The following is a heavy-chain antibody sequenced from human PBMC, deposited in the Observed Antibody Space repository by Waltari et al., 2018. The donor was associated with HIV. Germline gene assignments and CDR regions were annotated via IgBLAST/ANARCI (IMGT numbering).Heavy chain of an antibody. Sequence: QVQLVQSGAEVKKPGASVKVPCQASGYTFTSYDINWVRQATGQGLEWMGWMNPNSGDTGYAQKFQGRITMTSNTSISTVYMELSSLTSEETAVYYCVRAAIYSRGCFDYWGQGTLVTVSS. CDR1: GYTFTSYD. D-gene: IGHD6-19*01. CDR3: VRAAIYSRGCFDY. V-gene: IGHV1-8*01. CDR2: MNPNSGDT. J-gene: IGHJ4*02.